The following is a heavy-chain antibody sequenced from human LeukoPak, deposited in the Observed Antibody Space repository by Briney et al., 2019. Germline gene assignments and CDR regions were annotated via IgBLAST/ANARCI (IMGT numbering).Heavy chain of an antibody. J-gene: IGHJ4*02. CDR3: ARLYGNYQNYFDY. CDR1: GGSVSSYY. D-gene: IGHD1-7*01. Sequence: SETLSLTCTVSGGSVSSYYWTWIRQPPGKGLEWIGYIYYRGNTFYNPSLKSRVTISVDTSKNQFSLKLRSVTAADTAVYYCARLYGNYQNYFDYWGQGTLVTVSS. V-gene: IGHV4-59*02. CDR2: IYYRGNT.